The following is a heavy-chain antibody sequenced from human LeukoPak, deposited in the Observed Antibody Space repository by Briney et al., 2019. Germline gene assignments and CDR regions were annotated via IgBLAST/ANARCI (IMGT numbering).Heavy chain of an antibody. CDR2: ISNSGTTI. D-gene: IGHD6-19*01. V-gene: IGHV3-11*01. CDR1: GFTFSDYY. CDR3: ARDRGSGAFSYHYGMDV. J-gene: IGHJ6*02. Sequence: GGSLRLSCAASGFTFSDYYMSWIRQAPGKGLEWLSYISNSGTTIYYADSVRGRFTISRDNAKNSLYLQMNSLRAEDTAVYYCARDRGSGAFSYHYGMDVWGQGTTVTVSS.